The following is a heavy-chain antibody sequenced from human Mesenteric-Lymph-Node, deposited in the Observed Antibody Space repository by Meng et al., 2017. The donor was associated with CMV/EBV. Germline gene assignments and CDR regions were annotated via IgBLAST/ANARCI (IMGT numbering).Heavy chain of an antibody. D-gene: IGHD3-3*01. J-gene: IGHJ3*02. CDR1: GFTFTSYA. Sequence: GESLKISCAASGFTFTSYAMSWVRQAPGKGLEWVSAISGSGGSTYYADSVKGRFTISRDNSKNTLYLQMNSLTDEDTALYYCAKDDSVTIFGVPYSPRDAFDIWGQGTMVTVSS. V-gene: IGHV3-23*01. CDR3: AKDDSVTIFGVPYSPRDAFDI. CDR2: ISGSGGST.